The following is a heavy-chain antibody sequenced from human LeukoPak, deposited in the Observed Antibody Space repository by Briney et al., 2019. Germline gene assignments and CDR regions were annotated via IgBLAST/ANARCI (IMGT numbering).Heavy chain of an antibody. CDR3: VRDNPRCCGVIPANIDDY. J-gene: IGHJ4*02. CDR1: GFTFSRDS. CDR2: INGGGSPI. Sequence: PGGSLRLSCAASGFTFSRDSMNWVRQAPGKGLEWVSYINGGGSPIFYADSVRGRFTISRDNDKTSLHLQMNSLRAEDTAVYYCVRDNPRCCGVIPANIDDYWGQGTLVTVSS. D-gene: IGHD2-21*01. V-gene: IGHV3-48*01.